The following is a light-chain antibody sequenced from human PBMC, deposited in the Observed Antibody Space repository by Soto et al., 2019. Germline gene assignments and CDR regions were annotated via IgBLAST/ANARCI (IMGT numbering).Light chain of an antibody. CDR2: GAS. Sequence: EIVLTQSPGTLSLSPGERATLSCRASHSVSSSYLAWYQQKPVQPPRLLIYGASSRATGIPDRFSGSGSVTDFTLTISRLEPEDFAVYYCQQYGSSPLTFGGGTKVEIK. CDR1: HSVSSSY. V-gene: IGKV3-20*01. J-gene: IGKJ4*01. CDR3: QQYGSSPLT.